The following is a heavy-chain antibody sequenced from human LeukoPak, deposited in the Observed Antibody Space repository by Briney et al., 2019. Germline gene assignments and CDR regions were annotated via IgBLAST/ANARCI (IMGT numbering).Heavy chain of an antibody. CDR3: VKQQADP. CDR1: GFTFSSYA. J-gene: IGHJ5*02. Sequence: GRSLKLSCAASGFTFSSYAMHWVRQAPGKGLEYVSAINGNGGSTYYADSVKGRFTISRDNSKNTVYLQMSSLRAEDTAVYYCVKQQADPWGQGTLVTVSS. V-gene: IGHV3-64D*06. CDR2: INGNGGST.